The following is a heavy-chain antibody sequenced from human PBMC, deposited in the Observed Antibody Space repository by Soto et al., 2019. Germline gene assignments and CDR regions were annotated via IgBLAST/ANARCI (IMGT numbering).Heavy chain of an antibody. J-gene: IGHJ4*01. CDR2: ISISSSDR. CDR3: VRGMNPLF. V-gene: IGHV3-21*06. Sequence: LGGSLRLSCAASGFTLRTYTMNWVRQAPGKGLEWVSSISISSSDRYYADSVRGRFTISRDNAKNALYLQMDSLRADDTAVYFCVRGMNPLFGGQGTLVTVSS. CDR1: GFTLRTYT.